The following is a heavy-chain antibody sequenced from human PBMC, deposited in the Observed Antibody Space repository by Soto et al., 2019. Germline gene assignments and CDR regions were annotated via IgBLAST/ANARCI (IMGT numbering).Heavy chain of an antibody. J-gene: IGHJ4*02. CDR2: ISGSAGST. CDR3: AKMITFGGVIVIWYFDY. D-gene: IGHD3-16*02. V-gene: IGHV3-23*01. CDR1: GFTFSSYA. Sequence: PGGSLRLSCAASGFTFSSYAMSWVRQAPGKGLEWVSAISGSAGSTYYADSVKGRFTISRDNSKNTLYLQINSLRAEDTAVYYCAKMITFGGVIVIWYFDYWGQGTLVTVSS.